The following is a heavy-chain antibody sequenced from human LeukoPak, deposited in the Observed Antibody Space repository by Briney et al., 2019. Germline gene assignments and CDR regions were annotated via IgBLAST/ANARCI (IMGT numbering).Heavy chain of an antibody. CDR1: GYNFNTDW. D-gene: IGHD3-16*01. V-gene: IGHV5-51*01. Sequence: GESLKISCKGSGYNFNTDWIGWVRQMPGKGLEWMGIIYPSDSDTRYSPSFQGQVTISADKSITTAYLQWSSLKASDTAIYYCARLRGKWLDYWGQGTLVTVSS. J-gene: IGHJ4*02. CDR3: ARLRGKWLDY. CDR2: IYPSDSDT.